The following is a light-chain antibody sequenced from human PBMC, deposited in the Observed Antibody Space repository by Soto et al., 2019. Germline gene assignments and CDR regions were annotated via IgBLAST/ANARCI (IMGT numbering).Light chain of an antibody. CDR3: QQSYSTPPYT. CDR1: QSISSY. J-gene: IGKJ2*01. Sequence: DIQMTQSPSSLSASVGDRVTIACRASQSISSYLNWYQQKPGKAPKLRIYAASSLQSGVPSRFSGSGSGTDFTLTISSLQPEAFATYYCQQSYSTPPYTFGQGTKLEIK. CDR2: AAS. V-gene: IGKV1-39*01.